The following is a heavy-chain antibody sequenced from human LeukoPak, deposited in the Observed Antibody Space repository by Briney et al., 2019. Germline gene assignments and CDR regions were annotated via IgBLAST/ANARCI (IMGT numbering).Heavy chain of an antibody. CDR2: INHSGST. CDR1: GGSFSGYY. Sequence: SETLSLTCTVYGGSFSGYYWSWIRQPPGKGLEWIGEINHSGSTNYNPSLKSRVTISVDTSKNQFSLKLSSVTAADTAVYYCARGFGSGSYHNYWGQGTPVTVSS. D-gene: IGHD3-10*01. CDR3: ARGFGSGSYHNY. V-gene: IGHV4-34*01. J-gene: IGHJ4*02.